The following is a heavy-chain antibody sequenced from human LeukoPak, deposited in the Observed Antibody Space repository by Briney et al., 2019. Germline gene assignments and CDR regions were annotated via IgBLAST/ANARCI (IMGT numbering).Heavy chain of an antibody. CDR3: VRVGNYDYYYYMDV. CDR1: GGSISSSSYY. D-gene: IGHD4-23*01. V-gene: IGHV4-39*07. CDR2: IYYSGST. Sequence: SETLSLTCTVSGGSISSSSYYWGWIRQPPGKGLEWIGSIYYSGSTYYNPSLKSRVTISVDTSKNQFSLKLSSVTAADTAVYYCVRVGNYDYYYYMDVWGKGTTVTVSS. J-gene: IGHJ6*03.